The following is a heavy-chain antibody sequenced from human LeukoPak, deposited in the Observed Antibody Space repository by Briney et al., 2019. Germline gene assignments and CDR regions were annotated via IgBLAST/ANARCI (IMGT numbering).Heavy chain of an antibody. CDR1: GNTXTNYY. CDR2: INPDGIST. V-gene: IGHV1-46*01. J-gene: IGHJ4*02. CDR3: VREFRGGYLDY. Sequence: ASVKVSCKASGNTXTNYYVHRVRQAPGQGLEWLELINPDGISTNYAQRSQGRVTMTRDTSTGTVYMELSSLISDDTALYYCVREFRGGYLDYWGQGTLVTVSS. D-gene: IGHD3-10*01.